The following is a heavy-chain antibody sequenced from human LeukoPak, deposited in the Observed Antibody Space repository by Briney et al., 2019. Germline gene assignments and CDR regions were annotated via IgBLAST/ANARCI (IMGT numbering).Heavy chain of an antibody. Sequence: PGGSLRLSCAASGFTFSSYSMNWVRQAPGKGLVWVSRINSDESTTNYADSVKGRFTISRDNAKNTLYLQMNSLRAEDTAVYYCARGRYSSSSGDHDAFDIWGQGTMVTVSS. CDR1: GFTFSSYS. V-gene: IGHV3-74*01. D-gene: IGHD6-6*01. CDR2: INSDESTT. CDR3: ARGRYSSSSGDHDAFDI. J-gene: IGHJ3*02.